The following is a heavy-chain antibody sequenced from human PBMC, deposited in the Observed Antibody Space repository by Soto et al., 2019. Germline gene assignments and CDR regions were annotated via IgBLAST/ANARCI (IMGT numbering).Heavy chain of an antibody. CDR1: GYTFANYW. CDR3: ATQVTFHH. D-gene: IGHD5-18*01. CDR2: IYPGDSET. J-gene: IGHJ1*01. V-gene: IGHV5-51*01. Sequence: GESLKISCKGSGYTFANYWIGWVRQMPGKGLEWMALIYPGDSETRYSPSFQDQVTISVDKSINTVYLQWSSLKASDTAMYYCATQVTFHHWGQGTLVTVSS.